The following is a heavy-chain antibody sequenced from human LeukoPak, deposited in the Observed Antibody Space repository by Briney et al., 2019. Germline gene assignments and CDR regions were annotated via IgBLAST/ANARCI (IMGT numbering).Heavy chain of an antibody. V-gene: IGHV3-11*01. CDR3: ARDPQGMDV. CDR2: ISSSGSTI. Sequence: LSLTCAVYGGSFSGYYWSWIRQAPGKGLEWVSYISSSGSTIYYADSVKGRFTISRDNAKNSLYLQMNSLRAEDTAVYYCARDPQGMDVWGQGTTVTVSS. J-gene: IGHJ6*02. CDR1: GGSFSGYY.